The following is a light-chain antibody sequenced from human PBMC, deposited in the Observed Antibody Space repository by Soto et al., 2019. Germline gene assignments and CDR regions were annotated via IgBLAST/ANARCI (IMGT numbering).Light chain of an antibody. CDR3: GTWDTTLSGV. Sequence: QSVLTQPPSVSAAPGQKVTISCSGSSSNFENNDVSWYQQLPGTAPKLLIYDNNKRPSGIPDLFSGSKSGTSATLGITGVQAGDEADYYCGTWDTTLSGVFGGGTKLTVL. CDR2: DNN. V-gene: IGLV1-51*01. CDR1: SSNFENND. J-gene: IGLJ2*01.